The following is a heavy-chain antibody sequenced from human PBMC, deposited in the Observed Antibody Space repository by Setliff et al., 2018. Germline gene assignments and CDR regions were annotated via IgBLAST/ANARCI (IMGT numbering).Heavy chain of an antibody. V-gene: IGHV1-18*01. CDR1: GFGFTTFG. CDR3: ARSRYTSRWYEMSAMDV. D-gene: IGHD6-13*01. CDR2: ISPYSGNT. Sequence: GASVKVSCKTSGFGFTTFGFSWVRQAPGQGLEWLGSISPYSGNTNYPQWLQDRVTMTIDTSATTVYMELQSLRSDDTAVYYCARSRYTSRWYEMSAMDVWGKGTTVTVSS. J-gene: IGHJ6*03.